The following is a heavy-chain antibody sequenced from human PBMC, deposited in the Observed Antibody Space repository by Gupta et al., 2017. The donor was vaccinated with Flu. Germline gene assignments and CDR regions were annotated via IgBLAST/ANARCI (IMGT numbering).Heavy chain of an antibody. Sequence: KRLGWVGRIKRKTDGGKKNYASPVKSRLTRSRDDSKNTLCLQMKGLETEDTAVYYCTTESYSGRLYGGLFGNWGQGTLVTVSS. J-gene: IGHJ4*02. D-gene: IGHD6-13*01. CDR2: IKRKTDGGKK. V-gene: IGHV3-15*01. CDR3: TTESYSGRLYGGLFGN.